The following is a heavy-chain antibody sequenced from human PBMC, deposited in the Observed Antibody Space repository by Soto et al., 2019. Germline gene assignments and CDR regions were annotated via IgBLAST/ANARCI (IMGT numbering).Heavy chain of an antibody. D-gene: IGHD2-15*01. V-gene: IGHV4-59*01. J-gene: IGHJ4*02. CDR2: FHNSGST. CDR3: ARDPVDGFNLDQ. Sequence: SETLCLTCTVADDTMRDYHWNRIRQPPGKGLQWIGYFHNSGSTTYDSSLKSRVTISIDTSKRQSSLKLTSVTTADTAVYYCARDPVDGFNLDQWGQGTLVTVSS. CDR1: DDTMRDYH.